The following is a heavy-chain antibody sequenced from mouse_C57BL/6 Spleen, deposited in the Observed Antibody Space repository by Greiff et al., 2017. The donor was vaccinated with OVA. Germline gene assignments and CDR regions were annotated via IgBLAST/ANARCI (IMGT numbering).Heavy chain of an antibody. Sequence: VQLQQPGAELVRPGSSVKLSCKASGYTFTSYWMHWVKQRPIQGLEWIGNIDPSDSETHYNQKFKDKATLTVDKSSSTAYMQLSSLTSEDSAVYDCARGDYGSSHYYAMDYWGQGTSVTVSS. D-gene: IGHD1-1*01. CDR1: GYTFTSYW. CDR2: IDPSDSET. CDR3: ARGDYGSSHYYAMDY. V-gene: IGHV1-52*01. J-gene: IGHJ4*01.